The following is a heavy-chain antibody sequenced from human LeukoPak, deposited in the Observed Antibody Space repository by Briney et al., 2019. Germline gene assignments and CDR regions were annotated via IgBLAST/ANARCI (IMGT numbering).Heavy chain of an antibody. CDR3: ARGRGYCSSTSCSDYYYYYMDV. CDR1: GGSISSGGYY. D-gene: IGHD2-2*01. J-gene: IGHJ6*03. Sequence: SQTLSLTCTVSGGSISSGGYYWSWLRQHPGKGVEGIGYIYYSGSTYYNPSLTSRFTISVDTSKTQFSLKLSSVTAADTAVYYCARGRGYCSSTSCSDYYYYYMDVWGKGTTVTVSS. V-gene: IGHV4-31*03. CDR2: IYYSGST.